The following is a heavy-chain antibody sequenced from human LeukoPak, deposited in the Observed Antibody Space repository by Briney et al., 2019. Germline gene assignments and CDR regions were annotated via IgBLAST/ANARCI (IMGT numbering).Heavy chain of an antibody. Sequence: PSETLSLTCTISGDSISSSSYYWGWIRQPPGKGLEWIGDIYYRGSTYYSPSLKSRVSISIDTSNNQFSLTLSSVTAADTALYFCARRRYYDSTGYLDWGQGTLVTVSS. CDR3: ARRRYYDSTGYLD. CDR1: GDSISSSSYY. D-gene: IGHD3-22*01. V-gene: IGHV4-39*01. J-gene: IGHJ1*01. CDR2: IYYRGST.